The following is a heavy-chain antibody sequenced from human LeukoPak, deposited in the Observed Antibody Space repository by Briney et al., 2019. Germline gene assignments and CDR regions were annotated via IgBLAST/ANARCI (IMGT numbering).Heavy chain of an antibody. D-gene: IGHD3-3*01. Sequence: GGSLRLSCAASGFTFSAFAMTWVRQAPGKGLEWVANIKQDGSEKYYVDSVKGRFTISRDNAKNSLCLQMNSLRAEDTAVYYCARDRGGGDFWSGYHDALDIWGPGTMVTVSS. V-gene: IGHV3-7*01. CDR2: IKQDGSEK. CDR1: GFTFSAFA. CDR3: ARDRGGGDFWSGYHDALDI. J-gene: IGHJ3*02.